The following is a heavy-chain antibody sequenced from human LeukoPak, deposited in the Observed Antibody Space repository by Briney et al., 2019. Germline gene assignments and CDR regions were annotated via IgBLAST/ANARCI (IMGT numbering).Heavy chain of an antibody. CDR1: GGSISSSSYY. CDR2: IYYSGST. Sequence: PSETLSLTCTVSGGSISSSSYYWGWIRQPPGKGLEWIGSIYYSGSTYYNPSLKSRVTISVDTSKNQFSLELSSVTAADTAVYYCARDVDSSGYYDYWGKGTLVTVSS. D-gene: IGHD3-22*01. CDR3: ARDVDSSGYYDY. V-gene: IGHV4-39*07. J-gene: IGHJ4*02.